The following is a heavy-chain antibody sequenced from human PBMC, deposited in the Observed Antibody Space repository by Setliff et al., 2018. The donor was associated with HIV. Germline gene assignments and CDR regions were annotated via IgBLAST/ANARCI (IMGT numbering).Heavy chain of an antibody. Sequence: RASVKVSCKASGGTFNNYAISWVRQAPGQGLEWMGGIIPILGTTNYAQKIQGRVKFSADESTGTAYMDLTGLRVDDTAIYYCARGTWMQARWWFDSWGQGTQVTVSS. J-gene: IGHJ5*01. CDR3: ARGTWMQARWWFDS. CDR1: GGTFNNYA. D-gene: IGHD5-18*01. V-gene: IGHV1-69*13. CDR2: IIPILGTT.